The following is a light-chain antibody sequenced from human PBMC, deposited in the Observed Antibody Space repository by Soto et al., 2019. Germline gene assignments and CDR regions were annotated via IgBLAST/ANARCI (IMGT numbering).Light chain of an antibody. V-gene: IGKV3-20*01. CDR2: GAS. CDR1: QSVSSSY. J-gene: IGKJ3*01. CDR3: QQYGSTPRIT. Sequence: EIVLTQSPGTLSLSPGERATLSCRASQSVSSSYLAWYQQKTGQAPRLLIYGASSRAPGIPDRFSGSGSGTDFTLTISRLEPEDFAVYYCQQYGSTPRITFGPGTKVDIK.